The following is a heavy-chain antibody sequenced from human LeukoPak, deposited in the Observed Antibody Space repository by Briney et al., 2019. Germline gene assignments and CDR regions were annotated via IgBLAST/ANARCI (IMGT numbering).Heavy chain of an antibody. CDR3: AKEGSGYYR. CDR1: GFTFSSYG. CDR2: ISYDGSNK. J-gene: IGHJ5*02. V-gene: IGHV3-30*18. D-gene: IGHD3-22*01. Sequence: PGGSLRLSCAAPGFTFSSYGMHWVRQAPGKGPEWVAVISYDGSNKYYADSVKGRFTISRDNSKNTLSLRTNSLRVEDTAMYYCAKEGSGYYRWGQGTLVTVSS.